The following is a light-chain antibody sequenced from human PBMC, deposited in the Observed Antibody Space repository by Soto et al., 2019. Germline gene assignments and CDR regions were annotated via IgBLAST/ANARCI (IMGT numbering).Light chain of an antibody. J-gene: IGLJ3*02. Sequence: QLVLTQSPSASASLGASVKLTCTLSSGHSSYAIAWHQQQPEKGPRYLMKLNSDGSHSKGDGIPDRFSGSNSGAERYLTISSLQSEHEADYYCQTWGTGPWVFGGGTKLTVL. CDR2: LNSDGSH. CDR3: QTWGTGPWV. V-gene: IGLV4-69*01. CDR1: SGHSSYA.